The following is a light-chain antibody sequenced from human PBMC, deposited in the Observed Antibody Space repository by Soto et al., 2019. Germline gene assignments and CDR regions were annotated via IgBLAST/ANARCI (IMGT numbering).Light chain of an antibody. CDR2: DAS. CDR1: QSISSW. Sequence: DIQMTQSPSTLSASVGDRVTITCRASQSISSWLAWYQQKPGKAPKLLIYDASSLESGDPSRFSGSGTGTEFTLTISSQQPDDYATYYCQQYNSYSGYTFGQGTKLEIK. CDR3: QQYNSYSGYT. V-gene: IGKV1-5*01. J-gene: IGKJ2*01.